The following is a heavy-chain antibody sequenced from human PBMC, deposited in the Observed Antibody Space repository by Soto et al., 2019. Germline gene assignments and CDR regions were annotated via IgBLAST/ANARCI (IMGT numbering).Heavy chain of an antibody. J-gene: IGHJ5*02. V-gene: IGHV1-8*01. CDR2: MSPSSGNT. D-gene: IGHD1-26*01. CDR1: GYTFTNYD. Sequence: ASVKVSCKASGYTFTNYDINCVRQATGQGLEWMGRMSPSSGNTGYAQKFQGRVTMTRNTSISTTYMQMNSLSAEDTAVYYCAKDSRYSGSLEPSFDPWGQGTLVTVSS. CDR3: AKDSRYSGSLEPSFDP.